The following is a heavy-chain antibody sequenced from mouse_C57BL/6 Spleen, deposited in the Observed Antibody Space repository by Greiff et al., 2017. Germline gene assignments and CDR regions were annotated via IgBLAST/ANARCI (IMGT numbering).Heavy chain of an antibody. J-gene: IGHJ4*01. Sequence: QVQLQQSGAELMKPGASVTLSCKATGYTFTGYWIEWVKQRPGHGLEWIGEILPGSGSTNYNAKFKGKATFTADTSSNTAYMQLSSLTTEDSAIYYCARGGGYYAMDYWGQGTSVTVSS. CDR2: ILPGSGST. D-gene: IGHD1-1*02. V-gene: IGHV1-9*01. CDR3: ARGGGYYAMDY. CDR1: GYTFTGYW.